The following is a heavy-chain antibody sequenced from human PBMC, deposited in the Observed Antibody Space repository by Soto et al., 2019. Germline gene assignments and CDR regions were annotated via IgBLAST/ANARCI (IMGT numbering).Heavy chain of an antibody. V-gene: IGHV3-23*01. CDR3: AKNQERELPRVIDF. CDR1: GLTFSNYA. CDR2: MSGSSSTT. Sequence: PVESLRLSCATSGLTFSNYAMSWVRQAPGGGLEWVSSMSGSSSTTYYADSVRGRFTISRDRSKNTLYLQMSSLRAEDTALYYCAKNQERELPRVIDFWGQGTLVTAPQ. D-gene: IGHD1-7*01. J-gene: IGHJ4*02.